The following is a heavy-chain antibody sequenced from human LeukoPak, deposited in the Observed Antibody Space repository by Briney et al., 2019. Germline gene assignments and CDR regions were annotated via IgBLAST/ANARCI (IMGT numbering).Heavy chain of an antibody. CDR2: INHSGST. J-gene: IGHJ4*02. D-gene: IGHD3-3*01. V-gene: IGHV4-34*01. CDR3: ASSITTFGVVIKTGFDY. Sequence: SETLSLTCAVYGGSFSGYYWSWIRQPPGKGLEWIGEINHSGSTNYNPSLKSRVTISVDTSKNQFSLKLSSVTAADTAVYYCASSITTFGVVIKTGFDYWGQGTLVTVSS. CDR1: GGSFSGYY.